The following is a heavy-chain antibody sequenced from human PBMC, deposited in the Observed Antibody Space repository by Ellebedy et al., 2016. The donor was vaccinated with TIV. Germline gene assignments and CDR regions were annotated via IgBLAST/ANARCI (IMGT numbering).Heavy chain of an antibody. D-gene: IGHD3-10*01. CDR3: ASRTYGSGSYPETPYYYYGMDV. V-gene: IGHV1-8*03. Sequence: AASVTVSCKASGYTFTSYDINWVRQATGQGLEWMGWMNPNRGNTGYAQKFQGRVTITRNTSISTAYMELSSLRSEDTAVYYCASRTYGSGSYPETPYYYYGMDVWGQGTTVTVSS. CDR1: GYTFTSYD. CDR2: MNPNRGNT. J-gene: IGHJ6*02.